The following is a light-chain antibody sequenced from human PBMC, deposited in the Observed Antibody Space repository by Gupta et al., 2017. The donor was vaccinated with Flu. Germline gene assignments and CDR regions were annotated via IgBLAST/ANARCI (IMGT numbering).Light chain of an antibody. CDR3: MQALQNPYS. J-gene: IGKJ2*03. V-gene: IGKV2-28*01. CDR1: QSLLHSNGYNY. Sequence: DIGMTQSPPSLPVTTGEPASISCRSSQSLLHSNGYNYLDWYLQKPGQSPQLLIYLGSNRASGVPDRFSGSGSGTDFTLKISRVEAEDVGVYYCMQALQNPYSFGQGTKLEIK. CDR2: LGS.